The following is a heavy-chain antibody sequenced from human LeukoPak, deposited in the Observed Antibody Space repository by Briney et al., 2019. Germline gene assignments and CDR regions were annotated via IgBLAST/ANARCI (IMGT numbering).Heavy chain of an antibody. CDR1: GYTFTGYY. CDR3: ARPRRDGYYFDY. Sequence: ASVKVSCKASGYTFTGYYMRWVRQAPGQGLEWMGWINPNSGGTNYAQKFQGRVTMTRDTSISTAYMELSRLRSDDTAVYYCARPRRDGYYFDYWGQGTLVTVSS. J-gene: IGHJ4*02. CDR2: INPNSGGT. V-gene: IGHV1-2*02. D-gene: IGHD5-24*01.